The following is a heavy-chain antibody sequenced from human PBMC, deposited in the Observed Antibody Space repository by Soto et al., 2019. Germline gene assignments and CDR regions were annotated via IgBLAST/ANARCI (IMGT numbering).Heavy chain of an antibody. CDR3: ARAQFYSGSGNYNNLMFDA. V-gene: IGHV4-30-2*01. CDR2: MYHSGTF. D-gene: IGHD3-10*01. Sequence: QLQLQESGSGLVKTSQTLSLTCAVSGGSIGGVGYSWSWIRQPPGGGLEWIGYMYHSGTFLKSPSLMTRLIMSLDMSKNQFSLTLNSMTAADTAVYYCARAQFYSGSGNYNNLMFDAWGQGIQVTVSS. J-gene: IGHJ5*02. CDR1: GGSIGGVGYS.